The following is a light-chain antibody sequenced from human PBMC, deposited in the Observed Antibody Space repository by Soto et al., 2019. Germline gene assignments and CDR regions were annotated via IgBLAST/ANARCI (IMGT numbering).Light chain of an antibody. CDR1: QSVSNN. CDR2: GAS. J-gene: IGKJ1*01. V-gene: IGKV3-15*01. Sequence: EIVMTQSPATLSVSPGERTTLSCRASQSVSNNLAGYQQKPGQAPRLLIYGASTRATGIPARFSGSGSGTELTLTISSLQSEDFAVYYCQQYNNWPWTFGQGTKVEI. CDR3: QQYNNWPWT.